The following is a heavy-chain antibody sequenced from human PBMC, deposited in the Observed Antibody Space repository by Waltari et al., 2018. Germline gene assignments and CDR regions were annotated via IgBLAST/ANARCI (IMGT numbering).Heavy chain of an antibody. CDR3: TRALSGSFPY. J-gene: IGHJ4*02. Sequence: EVQLVESGGGSVQPGGSLRLSCAASGFTFSSYWMYWVRQAPGKGLVGGLLINPDCSRTSYADSVKCRLTISRDNAKNTLYLQMNSLRAEETAVYYCTRALSGSFPYWGQGTLVTVSS. CDR2: INPDCSRT. V-gene: IGHV3-74*01. CDR1: GFTFSSYW. D-gene: IGHD1-26*01.